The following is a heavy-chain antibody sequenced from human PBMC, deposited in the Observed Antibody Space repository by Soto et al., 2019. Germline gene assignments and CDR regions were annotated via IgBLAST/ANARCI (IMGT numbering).Heavy chain of an antibody. V-gene: IGHV3-23*01. CDR2: IDKSGGST. CDR1: GFTFGSYA. Sequence: GGSLRLSCAASGFTFGSYAMSWVRQAPGKGLEWVSTIDKSGGSTYYADSVKGRFTISRDNSKQTLNMQMNSLRAEETAVFYCAKGGYTFGFLFDCWGQGTLVTVSS. J-gene: IGHJ4*02. D-gene: IGHD5-18*01. CDR3: AKGGYTFGFLFDC.